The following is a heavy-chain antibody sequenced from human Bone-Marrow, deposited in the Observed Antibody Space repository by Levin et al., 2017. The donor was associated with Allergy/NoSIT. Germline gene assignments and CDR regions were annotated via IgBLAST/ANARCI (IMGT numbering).Heavy chain of an antibody. V-gene: IGHV3-7*01. D-gene: IGHD1-14*01. CDR2: ITPDGSEE. Sequence: GGSLRLSCATSGFPFRSDWMYWVRQAPGKGLEWVANITPDGSEEQYVGSVKGRFTISRDNANNLVYLQMNSLRVEDTAVYYCSGRSMWGQGTMVTVSS. CDR1: GFPFRSDW. J-gene: IGHJ3*02. CDR3: SGRSM.